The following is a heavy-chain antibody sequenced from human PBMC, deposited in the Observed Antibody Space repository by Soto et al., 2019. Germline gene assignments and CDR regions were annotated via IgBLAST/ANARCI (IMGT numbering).Heavy chain of an antibody. CDR1: GGTFSTYG. Sequence: VASVKVSCKASGGTFSTYGVSWVRQAPGQGLEWMGGIIRIFGTAKYARKFQGRVTVTADESTSTAYMELSSLRSEDTAVYYCARALGMSYFDSWGQGTLVTVSS. CDR2: IIRIFGTA. CDR3: ARALGMSYFDS. J-gene: IGHJ4*02. V-gene: IGHV1-69*13.